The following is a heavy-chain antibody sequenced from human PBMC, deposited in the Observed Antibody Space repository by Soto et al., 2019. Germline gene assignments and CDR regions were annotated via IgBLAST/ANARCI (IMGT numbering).Heavy chain of an antibody. Sequence: GASVKVSCKASGYTFPSYGISWVRQAPGQGLEWIGRINPYSGSTNYAQNFKGRVTVTTDTSTTTAYMDLSALTSDDTAMYYCARGLGLGDCWGQGTLVTVSS. CDR3: ARGLGLGDC. CDR1: GYTFPSYG. V-gene: IGHV1-18*01. CDR2: INPYSGST. J-gene: IGHJ4*02. D-gene: IGHD3-9*01.